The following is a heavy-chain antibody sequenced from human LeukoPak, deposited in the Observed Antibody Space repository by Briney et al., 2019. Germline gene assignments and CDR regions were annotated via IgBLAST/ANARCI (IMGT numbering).Heavy chain of an antibody. V-gene: IGHV4-59*01. Sequence: SETLSLTCTVSGGSISSYYWSWIRQPPGKGLEWIGYIYYSGSTNYNPSLKSRVTISVDTSKNQFSLKLSSVTAADTAVYYCARGTFYDSSGYYYDFPYYYGMDVWGQGTTVTVSS. CDR3: ARGTFYDSSGYYYDFPYYYGMDV. J-gene: IGHJ6*02. CDR2: IYYSGST. D-gene: IGHD3-22*01. CDR1: GGSISSYY.